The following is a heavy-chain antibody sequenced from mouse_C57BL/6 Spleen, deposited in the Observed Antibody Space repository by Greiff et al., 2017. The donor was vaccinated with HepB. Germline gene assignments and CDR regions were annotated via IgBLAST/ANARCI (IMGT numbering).Heavy chain of an antibody. CDR2: INPSSGYT. V-gene: IGHV1-4*01. Sequence: QVQLQQSGAELARPGASVKMSCKASGYTFPSYTMHWVKQRPGQGLEWIGYINPSSGYTKYNQKFKDKATLTADKSSSTAYMQLSSLTSEDSAVYYCATGTGFDYWGQGTTRTVSS. D-gene: IGHD4-1*01. J-gene: IGHJ2*01. CDR1: GYTFPSYT. CDR3: ATGTGFDY.